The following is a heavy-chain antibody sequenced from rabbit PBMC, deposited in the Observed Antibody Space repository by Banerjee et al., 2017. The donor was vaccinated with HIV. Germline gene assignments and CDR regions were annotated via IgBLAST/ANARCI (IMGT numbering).Heavy chain of an antibody. CDR3: AREYAGSAAYWL. CDR1: GFSFSSVYD. D-gene: IGHD4-2*01. V-gene: IGHV1S40*01. CDR2: IDPVFGST. J-gene: IGHJ6*01. Sequence: QSLEESGGDLVKPGTSLTLTCTASGFSFSSVYDMSWVRQAPGKGLEWIGYIDPVFGSTYYASWAKGRFTISKTSSTTVTLQMTSLTAADTATYFCAREYAGSAAYWLWGPGTLVTVS.